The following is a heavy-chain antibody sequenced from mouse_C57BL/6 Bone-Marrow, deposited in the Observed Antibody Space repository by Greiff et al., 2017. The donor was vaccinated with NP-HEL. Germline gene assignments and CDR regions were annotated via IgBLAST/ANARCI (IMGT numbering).Heavy chain of an antibody. V-gene: IGHV1-52*01. CDR1: GYTFTSYW. CDR3: ARGDGPHWYFYV. D-gene: IGHD2-3*01. Sequence: QVQLQQPGAELVRPGSSVKLSCKASGYTFTSYWMHWVKQRPIQGLEWIGNIDPSDSETHYNQKFKDKATLTVDKSSSTAYMQLSSLTSEDSAVYYCARGDGPHWYFYVWGTGTTVTVSS. CDR2: IDPSDSET. J-gene: IGHJ1*03.